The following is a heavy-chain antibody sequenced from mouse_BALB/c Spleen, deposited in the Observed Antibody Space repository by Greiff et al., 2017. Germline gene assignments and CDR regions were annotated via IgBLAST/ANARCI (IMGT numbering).Heavy chain of an antibody. D-gene: IGHD1-1*01. CDR2: ISSGSSTI. J-gene: IGHJ3*01. CDR1: GFTFSSFG. CDR3: ARDHYGSSPAWFAY. V-gene: IGHV5-17*02. Sequence: DVQLEESGGGLVQPGGSRKLSCAASGFTFSSFGMHWVRQAPEKGLEWVGYISSGSSTIYYTDTVKGRFTISRDNPKNTLFLQMTSLRSENTAMYYCARDHYGSSPAWFAYWGQGTLVTVSA.